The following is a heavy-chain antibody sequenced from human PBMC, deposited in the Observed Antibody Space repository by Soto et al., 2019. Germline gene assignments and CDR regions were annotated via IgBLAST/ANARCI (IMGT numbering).Heavy chain of an antibody. CDR2: TIPMFATA. CDR3: ARGLFGQQWLVGFDT. D-gene: IGHD6-19*01. J-gene: IGHJ4*02. CDR1: GGSFSNYI. Sequence: QVHLVQSGAEVKKPGSSVRVSCKGSGGSFSNYIFAWLRQAPGQGLEWMGGTIPMFATAQYAQKLQGRVTITADEPTSKVYMDLTSLTSYDTAGYYCARGLFGQQWLVGFDTWGQGTLVTVSS. V-gene: IGHV1-69*01.